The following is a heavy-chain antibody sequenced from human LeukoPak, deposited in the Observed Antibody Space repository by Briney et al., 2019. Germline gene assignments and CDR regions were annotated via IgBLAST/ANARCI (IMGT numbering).Heavy chain of an antibody. CDR1: GYTFTGYY. CDR3: AREGYCSGGSCISPSFQH. D-gene: IGHD2-15*01. J-gene: IGHJ1*01. CDR2: INPNSGGT. V-gene: IGHV1-2*02. Sequence: ASVRVSCKASGYTFTGYYMHWVRQAPGQGLEWMGWINPNSGGTNYAQKFQGRVTMTRDTSISTAYMEVSRLRSDDTAVYYCAREGYCSGGSCISPSFQHLGQGTLVTVSS.